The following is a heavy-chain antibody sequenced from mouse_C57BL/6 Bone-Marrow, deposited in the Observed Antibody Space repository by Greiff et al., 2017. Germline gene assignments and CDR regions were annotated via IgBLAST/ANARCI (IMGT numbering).Heavy chain of an antibody. CDR3: AIHGVYYYGSSPWYFDV. D-gene: IGHD1-1*01. CDR2: FYPGRGSI. J-gene: IGHJ1*03. Sequence: QGLEWIGWFYPGRGSIKYNEKFKDKATLTADKSSSTVYMALSRLSSEDYAGYCCAIHGVYYYGSSPWYFDVWCTGTTVTVSS. V-gene: IGHV1-62-2*01.